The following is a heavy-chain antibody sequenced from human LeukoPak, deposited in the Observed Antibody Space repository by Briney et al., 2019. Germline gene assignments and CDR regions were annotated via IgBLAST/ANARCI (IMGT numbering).Heavy chain of an antibody. Sequence: GGSLRLSCAAPGFTFSDYYMSWIRQAPGKGLEWVSYISSSGSNIYYAESVKGRFTISRDNAKNSLYLQMKSLRAEDTAVYYCAGLGITMIGGVWGKGTTVTISS. V-gene: IGHV3-11*04. J-gene: IGHJ6*03. CDR1: GFTFSDYY. CDR3: AGLGITMIGGV. D-gene: IGHD3-10*02. CDR2: ISSSGSNI.